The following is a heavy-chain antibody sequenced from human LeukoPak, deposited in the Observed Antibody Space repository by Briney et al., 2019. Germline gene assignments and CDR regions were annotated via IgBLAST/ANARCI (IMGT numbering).Heavy chain of an antibody. Sequence: SETLSLTCTVSGGSISSYYWSWIRQPAGKVLEWIGRIYSSGSTNYNPSLKSRVTMSVDTSKNQFSPKLSSVTAADTAVYYCARVRGYCSSTSCYQWFDPWGQGTLVTVSS. V-gene: IGHV4-4*07. D-gene: IGHD2-2*01. CDR1: GGSISSYY. J-gene: IGHJ5*02. CDR3: ARVRGYCSSTSCYQWFDP. CDR2: IYSSGST.